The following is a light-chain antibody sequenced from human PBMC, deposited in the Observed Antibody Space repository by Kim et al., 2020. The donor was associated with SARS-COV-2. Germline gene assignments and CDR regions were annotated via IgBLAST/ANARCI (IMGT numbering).Light chain of an antibody. J-gene: IGKJ5*01. CDR1: QSVDNN. V-gene: IGKV3-15*01. CDR3: QQFYNWPPIT. Sequence: SPGERATLSCRARQSVDNNVAWYQKKPGLAPRLLLYGASTRATGIPDRFSGSGSGTEFTLTISSLQSEDVAVYYCQQFYNWPPITFGQGTRLEIK. CDR2: GAS.